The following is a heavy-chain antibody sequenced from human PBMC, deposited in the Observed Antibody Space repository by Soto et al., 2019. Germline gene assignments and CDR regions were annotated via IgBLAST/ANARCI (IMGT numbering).Heavy chain of an antibody. J-gene: IGHJ4*02. CDR2: VNHSGTT. CDR1: GGSFSGYY. V-gene: IGHV4-34*02. Sequence: QVQLQQWGAGLLKPTETLSLTCAVYGGSFSGYYWTWIRQSPEKGLEWIGEVNHSGTTYYNPSLKKRVTISVHTPKNQFSLKMSSVTAADTAVYYCARGIGYCSSINCYSSRRLRFDSWGQGTLVTVSS. CDR3: ARGIGYCSSINCYSSRRLRFDS. D-gene: IGHD2-2*01.